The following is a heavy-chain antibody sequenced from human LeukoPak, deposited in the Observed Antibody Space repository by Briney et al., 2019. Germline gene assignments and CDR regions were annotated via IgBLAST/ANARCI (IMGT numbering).Heavy chain of an antibody. CDR3: ARESGYDYGEYYFDY. CDR1: GGTFSSYA. CDR2: IIPIFGTA. Sequence: GASVKVSCKASGGTFSSYAISWVRQAPGQGLEWMGGIIPIFGTANYAQKFQGRVTITADESTSTAYMELSSLRSEDTAVYYCARESGYDYGEYYFDYWGQGTLVTVSS. J-gene: IGHJ4*02. D-gene: IGHD5-12*01. V-gene: IGHV1-69*13.